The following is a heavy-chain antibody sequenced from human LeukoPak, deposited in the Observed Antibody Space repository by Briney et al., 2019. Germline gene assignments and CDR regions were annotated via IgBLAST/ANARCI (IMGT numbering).Heavy chain of an antibody. J-gene: IGHJ4*02. CDR3: AKEFGSGYFDY. D-gene: IGHD2-15*01. Sequence: GGSLRLSCAASGFTFSNAWMSWVRQAPGKGLEWVGRIKTKTDGGTTDYAAPVKGRFTISRDDSKNTLYLQMNSLKTEDTAVYFCAKEFGSGYFDYWGQGTLVTVSS. CDR2: IKTKTDGGTT. V-gene: IGHV3-15*01. CDR1: GFTFSNAW.